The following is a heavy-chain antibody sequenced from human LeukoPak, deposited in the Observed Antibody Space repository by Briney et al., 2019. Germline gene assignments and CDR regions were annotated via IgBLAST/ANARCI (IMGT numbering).Heavy chain of an antibody. V-gene: IGHV3-23*01. CDR2: ISNNGGYT. D-gene: IGHD2-15*01. Sequence: GGSLRLSCAVSGFTFSSSAMSWVRQAPGKGLEWVSAISNNGGYTYYADSVQSRFTISRDNSKSTLCLQMNSLRAEDTAVYYCAKQLGYCSDGSCYFPYWGQGTLVTVSS. CDR3: AKQLGYCSDGSCYFPY. J-gene: IGHJ4*02. CDR1: GFTFSSSA.